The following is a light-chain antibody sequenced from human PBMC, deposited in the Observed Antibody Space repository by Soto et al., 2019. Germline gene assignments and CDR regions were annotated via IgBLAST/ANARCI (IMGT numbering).Light chain of an antibody. CDR3: SSYTTGSTS. CDR2: DVS. J-gene: IGLJ2*01. CDR1: SSDIGGYNF. Sequence: QSVLTQPASVSGSPGQSITISCTGTSSDIGGYNFVSWYQHHPGKAPKLMIYDVSNRPSGVSNRFSGSKSGNTASLTISGLQAEDEADYYCSSYTTGSTSFGGGTKLTVL. V-gene: IGLV2-14*03.